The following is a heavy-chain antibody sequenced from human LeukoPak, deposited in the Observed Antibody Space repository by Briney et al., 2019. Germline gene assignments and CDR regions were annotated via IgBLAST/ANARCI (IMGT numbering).Heavy chain of an antibody. CDR3: ARGLPRGYSYGQNWFDP. Sequence: PGGSLRLSCAASGFTFSSYSMNWVRQAPGKGLEWVSSISSSSSYVYYADSEKGRFTISRDNAKNSLYLQMNSLRAEDTAVYYCARGLPRGYSYGQNWFDPWGQGTLVTVSS. D-gene: IGHD5-18*01. V-gene: IGHV3-21*01. J-gene: IGHJ5*02. CDR1: GFTFSSYS. CDR2: ISSSSSYV.